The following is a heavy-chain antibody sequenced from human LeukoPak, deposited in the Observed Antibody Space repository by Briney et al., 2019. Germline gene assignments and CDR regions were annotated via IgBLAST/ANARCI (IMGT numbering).Heavy chain of an antibody. Sequence: KPSETLSLTCTVSGGSISSSSYYWGWIRQPPGKGLEWIGSIYYSGSTYYNPSLKSRVTKSVDTSKNQFSLKLSSVTAADTAVYYCARVPYDSSGWFDYWGQGTLVTVSS. CDR2: IYYSGST. V-gene: IGHV4-39*07. D-gene: IGHD3-22*01. J-gene: IGHJ4*02. CDR3: ARVPYDSSGWFDY. CDR1: GGSISSSSYY.